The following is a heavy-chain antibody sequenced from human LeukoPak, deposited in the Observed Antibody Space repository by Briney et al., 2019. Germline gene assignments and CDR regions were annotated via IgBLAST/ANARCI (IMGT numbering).Heavy chain of an antibody. V-gene: IGHV1-18*01. CDR1: DYTFTNFG. CDR2: ISGYNGNT. CDR3: VRNNATHWPNEY. J-gene: IGHJ4*02. D-gene: IGHD1-1*01. Sequence: ASVKVSCKASDYTFTNFGVYWVRQAPGQGLEWMGWISGYNGNTNYAQKVQGRVTMTTDTSKRTIYMELGSLRADDKAVYYCVRNNATHWPNEYWGQGTLVTVSS.